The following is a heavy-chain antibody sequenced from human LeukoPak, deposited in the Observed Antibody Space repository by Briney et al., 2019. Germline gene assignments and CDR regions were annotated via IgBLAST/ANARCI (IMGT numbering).Heavy chain of an antibody. D-gene: IGHD5-24*01. CDR1: GYNFPTYW. V-gene: IGHV5-51*01. CDR2: IYPGDSDT. CDR3: ARQDGYGIYYFDF. Sequence: GESLKISCRGSGYNFPTYWVAWVRQMPGKGLEWMGIIYPGDSDTRYSPSFQGQVTISADKSLSTAYLQWSSLKASDTAIYYCARQDGYGIYYFDFWGQGTLVTVSS. J-gene: IGHJ4*02.